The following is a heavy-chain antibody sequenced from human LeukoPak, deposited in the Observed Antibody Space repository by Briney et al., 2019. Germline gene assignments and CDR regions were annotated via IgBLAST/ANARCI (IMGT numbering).Heavy chain of an antibody. CDR2: INPNSGGT. CDR3: ARYCSGGSCYFDY. CDR1: GYTFTGYY. V-gene: IGHV1-2*02. Sequence: ASVKVSCKASGYTFTGYYMHWVRQAPGQGLEWMGWINPNSGGTNYAQKFQGRVTITRDTSISTAYMELSRLRSDDTAVYYCARYCSGGSCYFDYWGQGTLVTVSS. J-gene: IGHJ4*02. D-gene: IGHD2-15*01.